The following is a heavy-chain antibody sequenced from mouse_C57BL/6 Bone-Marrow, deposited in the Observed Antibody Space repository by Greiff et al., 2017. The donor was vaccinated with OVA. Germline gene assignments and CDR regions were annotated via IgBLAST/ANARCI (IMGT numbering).Heavy chain of an antibody. CDR3: ARSYYGNRGFAY. CDR1: GFTFTDYY. CDR2: IRHKANGYTT. D-gene: IGHD2-10*01. Sequence: EVMLVESGGGLVQPGGSLSLSCAASGFTFTDYYMSWVRQPPGQALEWLGFIRHKANGYTTEYSASVKGRFTISRDNSQSIIYLQMNALRAEDSATCDCARSYYGNRGFAYWGQGTLVTVSA. V-gene: IGHV7-3*01. J-gene: IGHJ3*01.